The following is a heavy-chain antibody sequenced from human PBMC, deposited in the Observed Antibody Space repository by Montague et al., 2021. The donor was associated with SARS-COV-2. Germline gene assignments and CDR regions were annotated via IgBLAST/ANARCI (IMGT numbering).Heavy chain of an antibody. J-gene: IGHJ5*02. D-gene: IGHD1-1*01. CDR2: INYGGST. Sequence: SETLSLTCAVYGGSFSDYHWTWIRQSPGGGLEWIGQINYGGSTKYNPSLRSRVTISIDTSKNQFSLKLTSVTAADTAVYYCARGAPGSWGQGTLVTVSS. CDR3: ARGAPGS. V-gene: IGHV4-34*01. CDR1: GGSFSDYH.